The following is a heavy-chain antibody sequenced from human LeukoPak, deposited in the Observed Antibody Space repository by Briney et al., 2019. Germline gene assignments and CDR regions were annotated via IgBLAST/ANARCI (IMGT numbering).Heavy chain of an antibody. CDR2: ISYDGSNK. V-gene: IGHV3-30*14. Sequence: GGSLRLSCAASGFTFSSYAMHWVRQAPGKGLEWVAVISYDGSNKYYADSVKGRFTISRDNSKNTLYLQMNSLRAEDTAVYYCARDSAGGAEYFQHWGQGTLVTVSS. D-gene: IGHD1-14*01. CDR1: GFTFSSYA. CDR3: ARDSAGGAEYFQH. J-gene: IGHJ1*01.